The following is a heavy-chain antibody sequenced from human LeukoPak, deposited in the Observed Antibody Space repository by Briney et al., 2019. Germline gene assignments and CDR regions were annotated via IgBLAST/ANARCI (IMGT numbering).Heavy chain of an antibody. CDR3: ARAAYSSTWYSRYFDL. J-gene: IGHJ2*01. CDR2: IGTAGEI. D-gene: IGHD6-13*01. V-gene: IGHV3-13*01. CDR1: GFTFSSYD. Sequence: GGSLRLSCAASGFTFSSYDIHWVRQATGKGLEWVSGIGTAGEIYYPGSVKGRFTISRENAKNSLYLQMNSLRAGDTAVYYCARAAYSSTWYSRYFDLWGRGTMVTVSS.